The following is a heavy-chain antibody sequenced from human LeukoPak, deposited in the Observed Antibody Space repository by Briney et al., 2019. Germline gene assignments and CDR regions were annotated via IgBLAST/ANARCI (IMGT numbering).Heavy chain of an antibody. Sequence: GGSLRLSCATSGFTFRNYGMHWVRQAPGKGLEWVAVAYDDGTNQYYADSVKGRFTISKDNSKNTLYVQMNSLRVEDTAVYYCATGSGFYYSHWGQGTLVTVS. CDR3: ATGSGFYYSH. CDR1: GFTFRNYG. J-gene: IGHJ4*02. D-gene: IGHD3-22*01. V-gene: IGHV3-33*01. CDR2: AYDDGTNQ.